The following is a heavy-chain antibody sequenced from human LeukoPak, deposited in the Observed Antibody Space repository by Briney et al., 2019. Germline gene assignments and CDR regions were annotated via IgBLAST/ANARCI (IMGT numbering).Heavy chain of an antibody. CDR1: GFTFSSYV. CDR3: AKGLYSSSSYFDY. D-gene: IGHD6-6*01. V-gene: IGHV3-23*01. CDR2: ISDSGGST. Sequence: PGGSLRLSCEASGFTFSSYVMSWVRQAPGKGLEWVSAISDSGGSTFYADSVEGRFTISRDNSKNTLYLQMNSLRAEDTAVYYCAKGLYSSSSYFDYWGQGTLVTVSS. J-gene: IGHJ4*02.